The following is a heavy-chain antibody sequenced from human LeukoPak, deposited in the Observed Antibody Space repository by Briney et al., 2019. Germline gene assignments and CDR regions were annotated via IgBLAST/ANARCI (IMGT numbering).Heavy chain of an antibody. CDR3: ARAIFGVGSDWFDP. CDR2: ISSTGGTI. V-gene: IGHV3-48*04. Sequence: GGSLRLSCAASGFTFSSNSMNWVRQAPGKGLEWVSYISSTGGTIYYADSMKGRFTISRDNAKNSLYLQMNSLRVEDTAVYYCARAIFGVGSDWFDPWGQGTLVTVSS. J-gene: IGHJ5*02. D-gene: IGHD3-3*01. CDR1: GFTFSSNS.